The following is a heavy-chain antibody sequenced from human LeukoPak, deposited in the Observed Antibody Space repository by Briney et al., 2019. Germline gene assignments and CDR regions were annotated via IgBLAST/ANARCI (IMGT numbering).Heavy chain of an antibody. CDR3: ARAPQTAAGTFDY. CDR1: GGSISSSSYY. D-gene: IGHD6-13*01. CDR2: IYYSGST. J-gene: IGHJ4*02. Sequence: SETLSLTCTVSGGSISSSSYYWGWIRQPPGKGLEWIGSIYYSGSTYYNPSLKSRVTISVDTSKNQFSLKLSSVTAADTAVYYCARAPQTAAGTFDYWGQGTLVTVSS. V-gene: IGHV4-39*07.